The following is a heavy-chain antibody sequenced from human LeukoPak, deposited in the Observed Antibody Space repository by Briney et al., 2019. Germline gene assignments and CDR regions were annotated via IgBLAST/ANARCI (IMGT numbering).Heavy chain of an antibody. J-gene: IGHJ3*02. Sequence: SVKVSCKASGGTFSSYAISWVRQAPGQGLEWMGEIIPFFGTANYAQKFQGRVTITADKSTSTAYMELSSLRSEDTAVYYCARELTTVVTRRAFDIWGQGTMVTVSS. D-gene: IGHD4-23*01. CDR3: ARELTTVVTRRAFDI. CDR2: IIPFFGTA. CDR1: GGTFSSYA. V-gene: IGHV1-69*06.